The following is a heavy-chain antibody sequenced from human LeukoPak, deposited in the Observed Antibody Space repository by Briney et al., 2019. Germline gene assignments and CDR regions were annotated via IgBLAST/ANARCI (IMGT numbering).Heavy chain of an antibody. CDR2: ISSGSNNI. D-gene: IGHD6-13*01. V-gene: IGHV3-21*01. CDR3: VSSRVFADD. J-gene: IGHJ4*02. Sequence: GGSLRLSCAASGFIVSGNYMSWVRQAPGKGLEWVTSISSGSNNIYYAGSVKGRFTISRDNAKNSLYLQMNSLRAEDTAVYYCVSSRVFADDWGQGTLVTVSS. CDR1: GFIVSGNY.